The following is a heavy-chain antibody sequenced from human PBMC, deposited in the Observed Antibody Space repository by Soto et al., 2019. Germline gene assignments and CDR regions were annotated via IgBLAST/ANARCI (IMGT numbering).Heavy chain of an antibody. CDR3: ATRFYDSSGYYLFYFDS. V-gene: IGHV4-34*01. CDR1: GGSFSFYY. J-gene: IGHJ4*02. D-gene: IGHD3-22*01. CDR2: INHSGST. Sequence: QVQLHQWGAGLLKPSETLSLTCAVSGGSFSFYYWSWIRQPPGKELEWIGEINHSGSTNYNSSLKGRVTISVDTSKNQFSLKLSSVTAADTAVYYCATRFYDSSGYYLFYFDSWGQGTLVTVSS.